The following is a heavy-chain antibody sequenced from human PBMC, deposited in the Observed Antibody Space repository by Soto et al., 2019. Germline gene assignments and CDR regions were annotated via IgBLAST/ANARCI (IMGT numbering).Heavy chain of an antibody. V-gene: IGHV1-2*02. J-gene: IGHJ5*01. CDR2: INPETGGT. Sequence: ASVKVSCKASGYTFTGYYVHWVREAPGQGLEWMGWINPETGGTSYAQKFQGRVTLSRDTSINTAYLELTAADTAVYYCARDGGTTRWFDSWGQGTLVTVSS. CDR3: ARDGGTTRWFDS. CDR1: GYTFTGYY. D-gene: IGHD1-1*01.